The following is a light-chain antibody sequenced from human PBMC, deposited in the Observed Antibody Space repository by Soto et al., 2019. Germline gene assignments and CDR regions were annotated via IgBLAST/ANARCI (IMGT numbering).Light chain of an antibody. Sequence: DLQMTQSPSTLSASVGDRVTITCRASQSISSWLAWYQQKPGKAPKLLIYKASSLESGVPSRFSGSGSGTEFTLPISSLQPDDFATYYCQQYNSYSPYTFGQGTKLEIK. V-gene: IGKV1-5*03. J-gene: IGKJ2*01. CDR3: QQYNSYSPYT. CDR2: KAS. CDR1: QSISSW.